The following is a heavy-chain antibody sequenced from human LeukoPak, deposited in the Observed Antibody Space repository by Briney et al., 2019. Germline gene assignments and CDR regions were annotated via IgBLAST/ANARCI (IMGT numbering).Heavy chain of an antibody. V-gene: IGHV3-66*02. J-gene: IGHJ6*03. CDR2: IYSGGST. Sequence: PGRSLRLSCAASGFTFDGYAMHWVRQAPGKGLEWVSVIYSGGSTYYADSVKGRFTISRDNSKNTLYLQMNSLRAEDTAVYYCARDRRRSSGWDIKYYYYYMDVWGKGTTVTVSS. CDR1: GFTFDGYA. D-gene: IGHD6-19*01. CDR3: ARDRRRSSGWDIKYYYYYMDV.